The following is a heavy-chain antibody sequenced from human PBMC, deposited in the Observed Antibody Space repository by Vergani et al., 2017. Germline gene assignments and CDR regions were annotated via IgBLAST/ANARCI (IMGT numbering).Heavy chain of an antibody. D-gene: IGHD6-13*01. V-gene: IGHV1-2*02. CDR1: GYTFTGYY. CDR2: INPNSGGT. CDR3: ARGWCAAAGRRRYAFDI. J-gene: IGHJ3*02. Sequence: QVQLVQSGAEVKKPGASVKVSCKASGYTFTGYYMHWVRQAPGQGLEWMGWINPNSGGTNYAQQFQGRVTMTRDTSISTAYMELSRLRSDDTAVYYCARGWCAAAGRRRYAFDIWGQGTMVTVSS.